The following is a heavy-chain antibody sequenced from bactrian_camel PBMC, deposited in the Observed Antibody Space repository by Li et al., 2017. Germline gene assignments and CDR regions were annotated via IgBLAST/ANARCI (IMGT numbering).Heavy chain of an antibody. CDR3: AAEPILVCALVAGVGGFGF. D-gene: IGHD2*01. J-gene: IGHJ6*01. V-gene: IGHV3S53*01. CDR1: GFTYSSYS. Sequence: HVQLVESGGGLVQPGGSLRLSCAASGFTYSSYSMGWFRQAPGKEREGVATIDNTGSTTYTDSVKGRFAISKDNANNTLYLQMDSLKPEDSALYYCAAEPILVCALVAGVGGFGFWGQGTQVTVS. CDR2: IDNTGST.